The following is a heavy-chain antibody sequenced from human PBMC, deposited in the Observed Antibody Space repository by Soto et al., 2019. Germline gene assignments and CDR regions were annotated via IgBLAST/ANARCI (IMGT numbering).Heavy chain of an antibody. CDR1: GGSINSGGYS. CDR2: IYQSGST. CDR3: ARGGLLGHCGSNTCHNSFDH. D-gene: IGHD2-2*01. V-gene: IGHV4-30-2*01. J-gene: IGHJ4*02. Sequence: TSETLSLTCDVSGGSINSGGYSWSWIRQPPGKGLEWVGYIYQSGSTYYNPSLRSRLTISIDRSKNQFSLKLTSVTAADTAVYYCARGGLLGHCGSNTCHNSFDHWGQGTLVTVSS.